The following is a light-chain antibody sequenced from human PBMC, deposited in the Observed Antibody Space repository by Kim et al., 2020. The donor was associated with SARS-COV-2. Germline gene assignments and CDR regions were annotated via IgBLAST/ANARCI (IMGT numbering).Light chain of an antibody. Sequence: AIQLTQSPSSLSASVGDRVTITCRASQDIESALAWYQQKPGRAPILLIFDASRLETGVSSRFSGGGSGTHFTFTISSLRPEDVATYYCQQFHHYPPLTFGGGTKVDIK. CDR1: QDIESA. CDR2: DAS. J-gene: IGKJ4*01. V-gene: IGKV1D-13*01. CDR3: QQFHHYPPLT.